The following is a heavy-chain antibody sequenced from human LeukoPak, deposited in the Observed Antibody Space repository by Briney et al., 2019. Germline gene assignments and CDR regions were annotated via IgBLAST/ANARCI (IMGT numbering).Heavy chain of an antibody. Sequence: SVKVSCKASGYTFTSYGISWVRQAPGQGLEWMGGIIPIFGTANYAQKFQGRVTITADESTSTAYMELSSLRSEDTAVYYCARVPEYSSWFDPWGQGTLVTVSS. D-gene: IGHD4-11*01. CDR2: IIPIFGTA. CDR1: GYTFTSYG. J-gene: IGHJ5*02. CDR3: ARVPEYSSWFDP. V-gene: IGHV1-69*13.